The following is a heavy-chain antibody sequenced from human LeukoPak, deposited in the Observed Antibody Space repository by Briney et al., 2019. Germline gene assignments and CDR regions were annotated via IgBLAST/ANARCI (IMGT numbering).Heavy chain of an antibody. Sequence: GESLKISCKGSGPNFTSHWIGWVRQMPGKGLEWMGIIYPADSDIRYSPSFQGQVTISADKSISTAYLQWSSLKASDTAMYYCARQEYCSGGSCYTWFDPWGQGTLVIVSS. J-gene: IGHJ5*02. CDR2: IYPADSDI. D-gene: IGHD2-15*01. CDR3: ARQEYCSGGSCYTWFDP. V-gene: IGHV5-51*01. CDR1: GPNFTSHW.